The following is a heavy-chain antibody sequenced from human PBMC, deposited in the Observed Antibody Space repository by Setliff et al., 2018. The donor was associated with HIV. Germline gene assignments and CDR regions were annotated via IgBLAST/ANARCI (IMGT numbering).Heavy chain of an antibody. D-gene: IGHD3-10*01. CDR2: NYISGST. CDR1: GGSISSGSYY. V-gene: IGHV4-61*02. J-gene: IGHJ6*01. CDR3: ARGSRNYYGSGALDYWYGMDV. Sequence: SETLSLTCTVSGGSISSGSYYWSWIRQPAGKGLELIGRNYISGSTNYNPSLKNRVTISVDTSKKQFSLKLSSVTAAATAVYHCARGSRNYYGSGALDYWYGMDVWGQGTTVTVSS.